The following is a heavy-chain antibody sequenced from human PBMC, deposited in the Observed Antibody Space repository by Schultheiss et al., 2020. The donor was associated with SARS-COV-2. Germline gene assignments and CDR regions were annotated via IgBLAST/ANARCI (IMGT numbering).Heavy chain of an antibody. D-gene: IGHD3-16*02. CDR3: ARYMISFGGIIVSGFDY. J-gene: IGHJ4*02. Sequence: GGSLRLSCAASGFTFSSYAMHWVRQAPGKGLEWVSSISSSTGYIFYADSVKGRFTIYRDNAKNSLYLQMNSLRAEDRAVYYCARYMISFGGIIVSGFDYWSQGALVTVSS. CDR1: GFTFSSYA. CDR2: ISSSTGYI. V-gene: IGHV3-21*01.